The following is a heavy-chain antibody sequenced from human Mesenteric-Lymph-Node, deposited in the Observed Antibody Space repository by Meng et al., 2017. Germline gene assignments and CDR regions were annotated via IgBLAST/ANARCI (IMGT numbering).Heavy chain of an antibody. CDR2: INTDTRKP. Sequence: QVQLVQAGAEVKRPGASVKVSCKASGYTFSSYGFTWVRQAPGQGLEWMGWINTDTRKPTYAQGFTGRFVFSLDTSVSTAYVEISSLKTEDTAVYYCARGKGLCSGGACSFDIWGQGTLVTVSS. V-gene: IGHV7-4-1*02. J-gene: IGHJ4*02. CDR3: ARGKGLCSGGACSFDI. D-gene: IGHD2-15*01. CDR1: GYTFSSYG.